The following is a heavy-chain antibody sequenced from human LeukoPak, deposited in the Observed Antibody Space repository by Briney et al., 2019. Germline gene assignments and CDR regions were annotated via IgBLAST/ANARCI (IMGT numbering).Heavy chain of an antibody. CDR2: ISYDGSNK. Sequence: PGRSLGLSCAASGFTFSSYGMHWVRQAPGKGLEWVAVISYDGSNKYYADSVKGRFTISRDNSKNTLYLQMNSLRAEDTAVYYCARRATAAADYWGQGTLVTVSS. J-gene: IGHJ4*02. D-gene: IGHD6-13*01. V-gene: IGHV3-30*03. CDR1: GFTFSSYG. CDR3: ARRATAAADY.